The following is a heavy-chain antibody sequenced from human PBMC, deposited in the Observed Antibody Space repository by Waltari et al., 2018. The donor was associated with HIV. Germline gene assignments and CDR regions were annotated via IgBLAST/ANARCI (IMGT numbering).Heavy chain of an antibody. CDR3: AKGSGGDWNYFGDFDY. CDR1: GFTFDDYA. CDR2: ISWNRDNT. J-gene: IGHJ4*02. Sequence: EVQLVESGGGLLQPGRSLRLSCAASGFTFDDYALHWVWHAPGKGLEWVSGISWNRDNTGYADSVKGRFTISRDNAKNSLYLQMNSLRAEDTALYYCAKGSGGDWNYFGDFDYWGQGTLVTVSS. D-gene: IGHD1-7*01. V-gene: IGHV3-9*01.